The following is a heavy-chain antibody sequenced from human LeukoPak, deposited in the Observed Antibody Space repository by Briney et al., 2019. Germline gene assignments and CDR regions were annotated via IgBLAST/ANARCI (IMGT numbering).Heavy chain of an antibody. CDR3: AKDQSSGTYYDY. Sequence: PGGSLRLSCAVSGITLSNYDMSWVRQAPGKGLEWVSAISGSGGSTYYADSVKGRFTVSRDNSKNTLYLQMNSLTAEDTALYFCAKDQSSGTYYDYWGQGTLVTVSS. CDR2: ISGSGGST. CDR1: GITLSNYD. D-gene: IGHD1-26*01. V-gene: IGHV3-23*01. J-gene: IGHJ4*02.